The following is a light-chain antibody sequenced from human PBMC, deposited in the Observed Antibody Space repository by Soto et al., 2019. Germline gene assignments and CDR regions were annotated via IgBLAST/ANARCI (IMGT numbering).Light chain of an antibody. CDR2: EGS. V-gene: IGLV2-23*01. J-gene: IGLJ3*02. CDR3: CSYAGGTTWV. Sequence: QSALTQPASVSGSPGQSITISCTGTTSNVGTYKFVSWYQYHPGKAPKLIIYEGSKRPSGVSSRFSGSKSGYTASLTISGLRAEDEANYYCCSYAGGTTWVFGGGTKVTVL. CDR1: TSNVGTYKF.